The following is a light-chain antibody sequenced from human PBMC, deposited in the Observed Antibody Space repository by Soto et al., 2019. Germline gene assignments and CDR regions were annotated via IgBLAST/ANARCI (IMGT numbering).Light chain of an antibody. CDR3: QSYDSSLSVV. CDR1: SSNIGAGYD. J-gene: IGLJ2*01. V-gene: IGLV1-40*01. Sequence: QSVLTQPASVSGAPGQRVTISCTGSSSNIGAGYDVHWYQQLPGTAPKLLIYGNSNRPSGVTDRFSGSKSGTSASLAIPGLQAEDEADYYCQSYDSSLSVVFGGGTKLTVL. CDR2: GNS.